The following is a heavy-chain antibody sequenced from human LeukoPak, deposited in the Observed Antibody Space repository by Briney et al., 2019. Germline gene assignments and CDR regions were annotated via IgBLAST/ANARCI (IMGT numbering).Heavy chain of an antibody. J-gene: IGHJ4*02. CDR3: ARAWFGELAFDY. D-gene: IGHD3-10*01. CDR2: IYSGGST. CDR1: GFTVSSNY. Sequence: GGSLRLSCAASGFTVSSNYMSWVRQAPGKGLEWVSVIYSGGSTYYADSVKGRFTISRDNSKNTLYLQVNSLRAEDTAVYYCARAWFGELAFDYWGQGTLVTVSS. V-gene: IGHV3-53*01.